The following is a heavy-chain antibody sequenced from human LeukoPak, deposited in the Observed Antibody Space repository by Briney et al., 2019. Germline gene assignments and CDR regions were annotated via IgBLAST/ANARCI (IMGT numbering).Heavy chain of an antibody. CDR1: GFINYA. CDR2: IGSNGVST. D-gene: IGHD3-22*01. Sequence: GGSLRLSCAASGFINYAMSWVRQAPGKGLEWVSGIGSNGVSTYYADSVKGRFTISRDNSKKALYLQMNSLRAEDTAVYYCAKECYDGSGYCFDYWGQGTLVTVSS. CDR3: AKECYDGSGYCFDY. J-gene: IGHJ4*02. V-gene: IGHV3-23*01.